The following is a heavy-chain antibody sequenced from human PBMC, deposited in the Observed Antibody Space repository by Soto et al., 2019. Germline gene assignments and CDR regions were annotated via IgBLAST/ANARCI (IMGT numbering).Heavy chain of an antibody. CDR1: GGTFSSYA. Sequence: AASVKVSCKASGGTFSSYAISWVRQAPGQGLEWMGGIIPIFGTANYAQKFQGRVTITADESTSTAYMELSSLRSEDTAVYYCARIGQGYCSGGSCYGGDYWGQGTLVTVSS. V-gene: IGHV1-69*13. J-gene: IGHJ4*02. CDR2: IIPIFGTA. CDR3: ARIGQGYCSGGSCYGGDY. D-gene: IGHD2-15*01.